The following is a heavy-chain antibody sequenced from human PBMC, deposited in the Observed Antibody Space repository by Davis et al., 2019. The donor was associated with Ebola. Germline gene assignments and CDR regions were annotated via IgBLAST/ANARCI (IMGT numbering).Heavy chain of an antibody. CDR1: GGSISSSSYY. CDR3: ARGRSYYYGSGTYWGY. CDR2: INHSGST. J-gene: IGHJ4*02. D-gene: IGHD3-10*01. V-gene: IGHV4-39*07. Sequence: SETLSPTCTLSGGSISSSSYYWSWIRQPPGKGLEWIGEINHSGSTNYNPSLKSRVTISVDTSKNQFSLKLSSVTAADTAVYYCARGRSYYYGSGTYWGYWGQGTLVTVSS.